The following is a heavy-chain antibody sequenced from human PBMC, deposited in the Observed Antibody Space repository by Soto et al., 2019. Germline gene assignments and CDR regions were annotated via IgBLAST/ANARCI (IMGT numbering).Heavy chain of an antibody. J-gene: IGHJ6*02. Sequence: QVVESGGGLVQPGGSLRLSCAASGFAVSRDYINWVRQAPGKGLEWVAAMYSDGSTYYADSVKGRFTISRDNSKNTRYCKIKTLRVEDTAVYYCASDEGYRNGIHVSGQETTVVVSS. V-gene: IGHV3-66*01. D-gene: IGHD5-12*01. CDR3: ASDEGYRNGIHV. CDR2: MYSDGST. CDR1: GFAVSRDY.